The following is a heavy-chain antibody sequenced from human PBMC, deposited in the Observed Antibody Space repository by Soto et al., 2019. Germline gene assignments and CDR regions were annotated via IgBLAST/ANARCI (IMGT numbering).Heavy chain of an antibody. D-gene: IGHD2-8*01. CDR3: ARDLGYCSNGVCYHGGYFDH. Sequence: SETLSLTCTVSGGSISTYYWSWIRQPPGKVLEWIGYMYYSGSTNYNPSLKSRVTISVDTSKNQFSLKLSSVTAADTAVYYCARDLGYCSNGVCYHGGYFDHWGQGTLVNVSS. J-gene: IGHJ4*02. V-gene: IGHV4-59*01. CDR1: GGSISTYY. CDR2: MYYSGST.